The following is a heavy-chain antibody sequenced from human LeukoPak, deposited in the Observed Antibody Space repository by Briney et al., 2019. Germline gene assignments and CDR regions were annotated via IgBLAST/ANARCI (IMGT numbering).Heavy chain of an antibody. CDR3: ARADYYENSGYVY. V-gene: IGHV4-39*07. D-gene: IGHD3-22*01. CDR1: GGSISSSSYY. J-gene: IGHJ4*02. Sequence: SETLSLTCTVSGGSISSSSYYWGWIRQPPGKGLEWIGSIYYSGSTYYNPSLKSRVTISVDTSKNQFSLKLSSVTAADTAVYYCARADYYENSGYVYWGQGTLVTISS. CDR2: IYYSGST.